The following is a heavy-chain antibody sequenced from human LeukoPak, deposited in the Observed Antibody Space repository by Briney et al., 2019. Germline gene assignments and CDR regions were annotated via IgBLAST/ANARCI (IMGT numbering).Heavy chain of an antibody. D-gene: IGHD2-2*01. CDR1: GFTFSSYW. J-gene: IGHJ4*02. CDR3: ARDGEPAGFDY. CDR2: IKQDGSET. V-gene: IGHV3-7*01. Sequence: GGPLRLSCAASGFTFSSYWMSWVRQAPGKGLEWVANIKQDGSETYYVDSVKGRFTISRDNAKNSLYLQMNSLRAEDTAVYYCARDGEPAGFDYWGQGTLVSVSS.